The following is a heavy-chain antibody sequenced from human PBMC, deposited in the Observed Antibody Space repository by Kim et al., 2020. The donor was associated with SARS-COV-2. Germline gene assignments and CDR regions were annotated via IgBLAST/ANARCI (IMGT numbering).Heavy chain of an antibody. J-gene: IGHJ4*02. D-gene: IGHD1-7*01. V-gene: IGHV4-39*01. Sequence: SETLSLTCTVSGGSISSSSYYWGWIRQPPGKGLEWIGSIYYSGSTYYNPSLKSRVTISVDTSKNQFSLKLSSVTAADTAVYYCARPSGTTFLWGQGTLVTVSS. CDR3: ARPSGTTFL. CDR1: GGSISSSSYY. CDR2: IYYSGST.